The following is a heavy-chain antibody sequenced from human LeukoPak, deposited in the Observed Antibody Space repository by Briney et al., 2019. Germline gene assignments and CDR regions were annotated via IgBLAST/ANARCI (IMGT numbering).Heavy chain of an antibody. Sequence: SETLSLTCTVSGGSIDSYYWSWIRQPPGKGLERIGYIYYTGSTEYHPSLKSRVTISLDTSKNQFSLKLTSVTAPDTAVYYCARVYQSAEYYFDYWGQGNLVSVSS. D-gene: IGHD2-2*01. V-gene: IGHV4-59*01. CDR1: GGSIDSYY. CDR3: ARVYQSAEYYFDY. CDR2: IYYTGST. J-gene: IGHJ4*02.